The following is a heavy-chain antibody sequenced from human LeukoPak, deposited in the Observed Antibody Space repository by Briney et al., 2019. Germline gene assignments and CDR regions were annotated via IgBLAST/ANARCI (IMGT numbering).Heavy chain of an antibody. D-gene: IGHD3-9*01. CDR2: TRFDGKNK. CDR3: ARGSQYNILTGFIVGAMDDFDY. V-gene: IGHV3-30*02. J-gene: IGHJ4*02. Sequence: QPGGSLRLSCAASGFTFRRYGMHWVRQAPGKGLEWVSFTRFDGKNKYYADSVKGRFTISKDSSKNTLDLQMNSLRTEDTAVYYCARGSQYNILTGFIVGAMDDFDYWGQGTLVTVSS. CDR1: GFTFRRYG.